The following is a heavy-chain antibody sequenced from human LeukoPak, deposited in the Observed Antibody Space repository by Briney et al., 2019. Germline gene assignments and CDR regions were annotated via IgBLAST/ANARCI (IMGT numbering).Heavy chain of an antibody. CDR3: AREHNWNYVLDY. Sequence: GGSLRLSCAASGFTFSSYSMNWVRQAPGKGLEWVSYISSSSTIYYADSVKGRFTISRDNAKNSLYLQMNSLRAEDAAVYYCAREHNWNYVLDYWGQGTLVTVSA. CDR2: ISSSSTI. V-gene: IGHV3-48*01. D-gene: IGHD1-7*01. CDR1: GFTFSSYS. J-gene: IGHJ4*02.